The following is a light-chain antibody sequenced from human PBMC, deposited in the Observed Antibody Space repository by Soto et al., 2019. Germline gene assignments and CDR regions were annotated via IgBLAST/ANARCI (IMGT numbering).Light chain of an antibody. V-gene: IGKV1-9*01. CDR3: QQTNSYPT. J-gene: IGKJ4*01. CDR1: QGMGNY. CDR2: AAS. Sequence: IQLTQPPSSLSASVGDRATFTCRASQGMGNYLAWYQQKPGKAPKVLIYAASTLQSGVSSRFSGSGSGTDLTLIIGRLQPEDFATYYCQQTNSYPTFGGGTKVDI.